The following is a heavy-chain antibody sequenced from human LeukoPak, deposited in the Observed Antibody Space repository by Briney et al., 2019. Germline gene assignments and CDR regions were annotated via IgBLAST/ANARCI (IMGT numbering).Heavy chain of an antibody. CDR2: ISPSGNTK. CDR1: GFTFSSYS. CDR3: ARATPVFDY. V-gene: IGHV3-48*01. Sequence: GGSLRLSCAASGFTFSSYSMNWVRQAPGKGLEWLSYISPSGNTKYYADSVKGRFTISRDNAKNSLWLQMNSLRGEDTAVYYCARATPVFDYWGQGALVTVSS. J-gene: IGHJ4*02.